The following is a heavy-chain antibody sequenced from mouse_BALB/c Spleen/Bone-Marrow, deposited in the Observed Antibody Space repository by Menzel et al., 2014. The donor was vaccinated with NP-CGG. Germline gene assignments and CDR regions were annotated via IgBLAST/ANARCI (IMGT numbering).Heavy chain of an antibody. Sequence: QVQLQQPGAELVRPGASVKLSCKASGYTFTSYWINWVKQRPGQGLEWIGYIYPSDSYTNYNQKFKDKATLTVDKSSSTAYMQLSSPTSEDSAVYYCTRDDGSFAYWGQGTLVTVSA. CDR1: GYTFTSYW. CDR3: TRDDGSFAY. D-gene: IGHD2-3*01. CDR2: IYPSDSYT. J-gene: IGHJ3*01. V-gene: IGHV1-69*02.